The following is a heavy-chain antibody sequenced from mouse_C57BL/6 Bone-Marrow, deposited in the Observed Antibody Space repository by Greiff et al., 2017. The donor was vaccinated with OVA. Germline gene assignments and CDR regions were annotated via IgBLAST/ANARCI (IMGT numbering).Heavy chain of an antibody. J-gene: IGHJ4*01. V-gene: IGHV5-9-1*02. CDR2: ISSGGDYI. CDR3: TGLLNAMDY. Sequence: EVKLMESGEGLVKPGGSLKLSCAASGFTFSSYAMSWVRQTPEKRLEWVAYISSGGDYIYYADTVKGRFTISRDNARNTLYLQMSSLKSEDTAMIYCTGLLNAMDYWGQGTSVTVSS. D-gene: IGHD3-1*01. CDR1: GFTFSSYA.